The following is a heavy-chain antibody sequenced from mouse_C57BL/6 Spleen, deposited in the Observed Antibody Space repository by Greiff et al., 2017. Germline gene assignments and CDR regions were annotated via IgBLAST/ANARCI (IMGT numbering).Heavy chain of an antibody. CDR2: ISSGGSYT. CDR3: ARRDYGYPAWFAY. Sequence: EVKLVESGGDLVKPGGSPKLSCAASGFTFSSYGMSWVRQTPDKRLEWVATISSGGSYTYYPDSVKGRFTISRDNAKNTLYLQMSSLKSEDTAMYYCARRDYGYPAWFAYWGQGTLVTVSA. D-gene: IGHD2-2*01. V-gene: IGHV5-6*01. CDR1: GFTFSSYG. J-gene: IGHJ3*01.